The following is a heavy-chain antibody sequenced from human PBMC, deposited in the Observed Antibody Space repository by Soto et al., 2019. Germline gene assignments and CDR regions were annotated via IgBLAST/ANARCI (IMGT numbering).Heavy chain of an antibody. J-gene: IGHJ3*02. CDR2: ISWNSGSL. Sequence: EVQLVESGGGLVQPDRSLRLSCVASGFTFDDYAMHWVRQAPGKGLEWVSGISWNSGSLVYAESVKGRFTISRDNAKNSLYLQMNSLRAEDTALYYCAKLDATDAFDIWGQGTMVTVSS. CDR1: GFTFDDYA. CDR3: AKLDATDAFDI. D-gene: IGHD2-15*01. V-gene: IGHV3-9*01.